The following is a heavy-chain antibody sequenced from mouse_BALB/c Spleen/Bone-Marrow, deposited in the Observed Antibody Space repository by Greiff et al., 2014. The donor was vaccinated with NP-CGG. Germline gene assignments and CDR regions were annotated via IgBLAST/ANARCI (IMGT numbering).Heavy chain of an antibody. Sequence: EVQLQQSGPELVKPGASVKMSCKAPGYTFTSYIMHWVKQKPGQGLEWIGYINPYNDGTKYNEKFKGKATLTSDKSSSTAYMELSSLTSEDSAVYYCARPATYYGNFYWYFDVWGAGTTVTVSS. CDR1: GYTFTSYI. D-gene: IGHD2-10*01. CDR3: ARPATYYGNFYWYFDV. V-gene: IGHV1-14*01. J-gene: IGHJ1*01. CDR2: INPYNDGT.